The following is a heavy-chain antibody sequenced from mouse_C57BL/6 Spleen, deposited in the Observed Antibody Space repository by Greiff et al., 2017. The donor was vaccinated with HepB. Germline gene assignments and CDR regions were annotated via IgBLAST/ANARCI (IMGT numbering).Heavy chain of an antibody. CDR3: ARRGIYYGYDEDYFDY. Sequence: VQLQQSGPELVKPGASVKISCKASGYAFSSSWMNWVKQRPGKGLEWIGRIYPGDGDTNYNGKFKGKATLTADKSSSTAYMQLSSLTSEDSAVYVCARRGIYYGYDEDYFDYWGQGTTLTVSS. V-gene: IGHV1-82*01. D-gene: IGHD2-2*01. CDR2: IYPGDGDT. CDR1: GYAFSSSW. J-gene: IGHJ2*01.